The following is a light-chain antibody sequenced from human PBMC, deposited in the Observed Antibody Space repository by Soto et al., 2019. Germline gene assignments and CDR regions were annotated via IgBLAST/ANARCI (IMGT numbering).Light chain of an antibody. Sequence: QAVVTQPLSASGTPGQTVTISCSGTNSNIGTHYVSWYQHFPGTAPKLLIYTSNQRPSGVPDRFSGSKSGTSASLAISGLRSEDEADYYCAAWDDSLSGRVFGGGTKVTVL. V-gene: IGLV1-47*02. CDR2: TSN. CDR1: NSNIGTHY. J-gene: IGLJ3*02. CDR3: AAWDDSLSGRV.